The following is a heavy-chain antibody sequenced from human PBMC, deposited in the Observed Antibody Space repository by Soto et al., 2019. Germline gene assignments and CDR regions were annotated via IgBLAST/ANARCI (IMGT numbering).Heavy chain of an antibody. CDR1: GFNFGTFW. J-gene: IGHJ6*02. V-gene: IGHV3-7*01. CDR2: IKEDGSEA. D-gene: IGHD2-21*01. Sequence: KLVESGGGLVQPGGSPILSYAASGFNFGTFWMSWVRQAPGKGLEWVASIKEDGSEAYYVDSVKGRFTISRDNAKNSLYLQLNSLGVEDTAIYYCAREWQSSFCSPTTCYFSGMDVWGQCTTVTVSS. CDR3: AREWQSSFCSPTTCYFSGMDV.